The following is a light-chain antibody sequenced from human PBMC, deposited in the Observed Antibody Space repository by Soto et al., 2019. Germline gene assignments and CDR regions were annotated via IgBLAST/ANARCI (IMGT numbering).Light chain of an antibody. CDR2: AAS. CDR1: QSISSY. CDR3: QKSYSTPHT. J-gene: IGKJ2*01. Sequence: DIQMTQSPSSLSASVGDRVTITCRASQSISSYLNWYQQKPGKAPKLLIYAASSLQSGVPSRFSVSGSGTDFTLTISSLQPEDFATYYCQKSYSTPHTVGQGTKLEIK. V-gene: IGKV1-39*01.